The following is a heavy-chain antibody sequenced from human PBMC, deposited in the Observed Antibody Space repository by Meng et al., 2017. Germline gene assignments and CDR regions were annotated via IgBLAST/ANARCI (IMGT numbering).Heavy chain of an antibody. CDR2: IRSSGSTI. D-gene: IGHD4-23*01. J-gene: IGHJ4*02. V-gene: IGHV3-11*01. Sequence: VPLLGAGGSLLKPGGALCLSCAASGFTFSDYYMSWIRQAPGKGLEWVSYIRSSGSTIYYADSVKGRFTISRDNAKNSLYLQMNSLRAEDTAVYYCAREGGGNGLDYWGQGTLVTVSS. CDR3: AREGGGNGLDY. CDR1: GFTFSDYY.